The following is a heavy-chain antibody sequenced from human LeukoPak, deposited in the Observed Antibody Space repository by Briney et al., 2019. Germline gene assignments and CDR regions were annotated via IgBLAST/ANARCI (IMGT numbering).Heavy chain of an antibody. J-gene: IGHJ4*02. D-gene: IGHD3/OR15-3a*01. CDR3: ARQTGSGLFILP. CDR1: GVSISSSNSY. CDR2: IYYSGNT. Sequence: SETLSLTCTVSGVSISSSNSYWGWIRQPPGKGLEWIGSIYYSGNTYYNASLKSQVSISIDTSKNQFSLRLTSMTAADTAVYYCARQTGSGLFILPGGQGTLVTVSS. V-gene: IGHV4-39*01.